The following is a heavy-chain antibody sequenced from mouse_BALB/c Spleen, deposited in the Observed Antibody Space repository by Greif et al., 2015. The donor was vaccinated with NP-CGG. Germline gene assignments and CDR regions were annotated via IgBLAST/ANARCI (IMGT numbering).Heavy chain of an antibody. CDR1: GYTFTSYY. CDR2: INPSNGGS. J-gene: IGHJ2*01. CDR3: TRSWVDY. Sequence: QVQLQQSGAELVKPGASVKLSCKASGYTFTSYYIYWVKQRPGQGLEWIGEINPSNGGSNFNEKFKSKATLTVDKSSSTAYVQLSSLTSEDSAVYYCTRSWVDYWGQGTTLTVSS. V-gene: IGHV1S81*02. D-gene: IGHD4-1*01.